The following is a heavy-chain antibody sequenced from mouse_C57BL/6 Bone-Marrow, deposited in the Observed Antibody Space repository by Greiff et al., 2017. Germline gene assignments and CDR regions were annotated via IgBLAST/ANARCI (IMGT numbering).Heavy chain of an antibody. CDR3: AREGLLGQGFDY. CDR1: GYSITSGYY. J-gene: IGHJ2*01. Sequence: VQLQQSGPGLVKPSQSLSLTCSVTGYSITSGYYWNWIRQFPGNKLEWMGYISYDGSNNYNPSLKNRISITRDTSKNQFFLKLNSVTTEDTATYYCAREGLLGQGFDYWGQGTTLTVSS. V-gene: IGHV3-6*01. D-gene: IGHD4-1*01. CDR2: ISYDGSN.